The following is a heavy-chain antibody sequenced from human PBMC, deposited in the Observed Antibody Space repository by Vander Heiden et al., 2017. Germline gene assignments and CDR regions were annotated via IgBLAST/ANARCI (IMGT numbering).Heavy chain of an antibody. D-gene: IGHD2-2*02. CDR2: ISGSGGST. CDR3: AKDHTPTRFDY. V-gene: IGHV3-23*01. CDR1: GVPFIRYA. Sequence: EVQLLESGGCLVQPGGSLRPSCAASGVPFIRYAMTWVRQAPGKGLEWVSTISGSGGSTYYADSVKGRFTSSRDNNKNTLYLQMNSLRAEDTAVYYCAKDHTPTRFDYWGQGTLVTVSS. J-gene: IGHJ4*02.